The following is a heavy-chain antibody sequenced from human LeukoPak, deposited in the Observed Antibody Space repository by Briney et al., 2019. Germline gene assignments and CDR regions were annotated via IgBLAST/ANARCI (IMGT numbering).Heavy chain of an antibody. D-gene: IGHD6-13*01. CDR1: GGSFSGYY. CDR2: INHSGST. V-gene: IGHV4-34*01. J-gene: IGHJ5*02. CDR3: ARGGPRYSSSWYEPTNWFDP. Sequence: PSETLSLTCAVYGGSFSGYYWSWIRQPPGKGLEWIGEINHSGSTNYNPSLKSRVTISVDTSKNQFSLKLSSVTAADTAVYYCARGGPRYSSSWYEPTNWFDPWGQGTLVTVSS.